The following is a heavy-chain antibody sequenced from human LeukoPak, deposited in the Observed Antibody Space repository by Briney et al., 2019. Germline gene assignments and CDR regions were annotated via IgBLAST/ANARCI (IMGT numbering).Heavy chain of an antibody. CDR1: GFTFSSYA. Sequence: GRSLRLSCAASGFTFSSYAMRWVRQAPGKGLEWVAVISYDGSNKYYADSVKGRFTISRDNSKNKLYLKMNSLRAEDTAVYYCARDHGYDFWSGYYGYWGQGTLVTVSS. CDR2: ISYDGSNK. CDR3: ARDHGYDFWSGYYGY. D-gene: IGHD3-3*01. J-gene: IGHJ4*02. V-gene: IGHV3-30*01.